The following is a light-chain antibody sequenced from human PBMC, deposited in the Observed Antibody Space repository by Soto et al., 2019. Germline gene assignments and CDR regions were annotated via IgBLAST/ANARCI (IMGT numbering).Light chain of an antibody. CDR2: EDS. CDR1: SSDVGRYNL. CDR3: CSYAGSSTLV. J-gene: IGLJ2*01. Sequence: QSSLTQPASVSGSPGQSITISCTGTSSDVGRYNLVSWYQQHPGKAPKLMIYEDSKRPSGVSNRFSGCKSGNTSSLTISGLHAEDEADYYCCSYAGSSTLVFGGGTKLTVL. V-gene: IGLV2-23*01.